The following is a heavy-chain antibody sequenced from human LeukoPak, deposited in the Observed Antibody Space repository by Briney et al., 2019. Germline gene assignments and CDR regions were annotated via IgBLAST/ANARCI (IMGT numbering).Heavy chain of an antibody. Sequence: ASETLSLTCAVYGGSFSGYYWSWIRQPPGKGLEWIGEINHSGSTNYNPSLKSRVTISVDTSKNQFSLKLSSVTAADTAVYYCARDLRRAVAGHYYYCGMDVWGKGTTVTVSS. CDR1: GGSFSGYY. D-gene: IGHD6-19*01. J-gene: IGHJ6*04. V-gene: IGHV4-34*01. CDR3: ARDLRRAVAGHYYYCGMDV. CDR2: INHSGST.